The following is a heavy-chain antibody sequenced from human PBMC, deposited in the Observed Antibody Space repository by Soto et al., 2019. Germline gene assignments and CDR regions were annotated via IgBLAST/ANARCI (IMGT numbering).Heavy chain of an antibody. Sequence: QVQLVQYGAEVKKPGASVKVSCKASGYTFTSYYMHWVRQAPGQGLEWMGIINPSGGSTSYAQKFQGRVTMTRDTSTSTVYMELSSLRSEDTTVYYCARGLSSTTPIDLFDYWGQGTLVTVSS. CDR2: INPSGGST. D-gene: IGHD4-4*01. V-gene: IGHV1-46*03. CDR1: GYTFTSYY. CDR3: ARGLSSTTPIDLFDY. J-gene: IGHJ4*02.